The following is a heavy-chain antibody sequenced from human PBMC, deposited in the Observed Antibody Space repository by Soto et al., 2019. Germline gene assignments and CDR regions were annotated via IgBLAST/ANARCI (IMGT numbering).Heavy chain of an antibody. CDR3: AICIAAAGTGRGYYFDY. CDR1: GGTFSSYA. D-gene: IGHD6-13*01. CDR2: IIPIFGTA. J-gene: IGHJ4*02. V-gene: IGHV1-69*12. Sequence: QVQLVQSGAEVKKPGSSVKVSCKASGGTFSSYAISWVRQAPGQGLEWMGGIIPIFGTANYAQKFQGRVTITADESTSTAYMELSSPRSEDTAVYYCAICIAAAGTGRGYYFDYWGQGTLVTVSS.